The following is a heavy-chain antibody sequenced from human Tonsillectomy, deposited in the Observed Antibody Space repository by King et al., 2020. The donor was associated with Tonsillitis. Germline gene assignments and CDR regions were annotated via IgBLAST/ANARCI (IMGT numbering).Heavy chain of an antibody. CDR2: IGTAGDT. CDR1: GFTFSSYD. Sequence: VQLVESGGGLVQPGGSLRLSCAASGFTFSSYDMHWVRHGTGKGLEWVSAIGTAGDTYYPGSVKGRFTISRENAKNSLYLQMNSLRAGDTAVYYCARRRPGRIEQCLDRKAPYYYGMDVGGQGTTVTVSS. V-gene: IGHV3-13*01. D-gene: IGHD6-19*01. CDR3: ARRRPGRIEQCLDRKAPYYYGMDV. J-gene: IGHJ6*02.